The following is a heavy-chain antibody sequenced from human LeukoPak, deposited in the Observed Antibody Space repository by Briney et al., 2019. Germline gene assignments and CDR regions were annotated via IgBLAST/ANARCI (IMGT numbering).Heavy chain of an antibody. CDR3: AREMIAAAGVFDY. D-gene: IGHD6-13*01. V-gene: IGHV3-30-3*01. J-gene: IGHJ4*02. CDR2: ISYDGSNK. Sequence: GGSLRLSCAASGFTFSSYAMNWVRQAPGKGLEWVAFISYDGSNKYYADSVKGRFTISRDNSKNTLYLQMNSLRAEDTAVYYCAREMIAAAGVFDYWGQGTLVTVSS. CDR1: GFTFSSYA.